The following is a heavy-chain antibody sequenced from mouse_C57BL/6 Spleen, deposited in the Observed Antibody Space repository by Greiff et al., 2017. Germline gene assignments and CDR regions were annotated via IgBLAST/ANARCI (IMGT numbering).Heavy chain of an antibody. CDR2: IDPSASYT. Sequence: QVQLQQPGAELVKPGASVKLSCKASGYTFTSYWMQWVKQRPGQGLEWIGEIDPSASYTNYNQKFKGKATLTVDTSSSTAYMQLSSLTSEDSAVYYCARRGAIYYGSSPHWYFDVWGTGTTVTVSS. J-gene: IGHJ1*03. D-gene: IGHD1-1*01. CDR3: ARRGAIYYGSSPHWYFDV. CDR1: GYTFTSYW. V-gene: IGHV1-50*01.